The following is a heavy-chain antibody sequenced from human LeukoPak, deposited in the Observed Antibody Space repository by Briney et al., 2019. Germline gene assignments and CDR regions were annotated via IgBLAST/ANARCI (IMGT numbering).Heavy chain of an antibody. V-gene: IGHV3-33*01. Sequence: GGSLRLSCAASGFTFSSYGMHWVRQAPGKGLEWVAVIWYDGSNKYYADSVKGRFTISRDNSKNTLYLQMNSLRAEDTAVYYCAREIMPTIKLLTKYYFDYWGQGTLVTVSS. D-gene: IGHD3-10*01. J-gene: IGHJ4*02. CDR1: GFTFSSYG. CDR2: IWYDGSNK. CDR3: AREIMPTIKLLTKYYFDY.